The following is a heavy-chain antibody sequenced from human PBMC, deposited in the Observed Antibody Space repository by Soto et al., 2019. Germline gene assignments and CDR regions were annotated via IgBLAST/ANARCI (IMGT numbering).Heavy chain of an antibody. J-gene: IGHJ6*02. CDR3: ARGKSYYGSGKGIYDYYSLDV. CDR2: VIPVFGLA. V-gene: IGHV1-69*17. Sequence: QVQLVQSGAEVKKPGSSVKVSCKSSGGTFSSYAISWVRQAPGQGLEWMGGVIPVFGLATYAQTVQGRVTITADKFTNTGYMEVSSLRSEDTAVYYCARGKSYYGSGKGIYDYYSLDVWGQGSTVTVAS. CDR1: GGTFSSYA. D-gene: IGHD3-10*01.